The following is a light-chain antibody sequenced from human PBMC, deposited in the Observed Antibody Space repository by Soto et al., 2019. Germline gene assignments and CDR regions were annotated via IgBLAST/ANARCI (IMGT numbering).Light chain of an antibody. J-gene: IGLJ2*01. CDR1: SSDVGFYNY. CDR2: DVS. V-gene: IGLV2-14*01. CDR3: SSYTGSSTLV. Sequence: QSALTQPASVSGSPGQSITISCTGTSSDVGFYNYVSWYQQHPGKAPQLMIYDVSNRPSGVSNRFSGSKSGNTASLTISGLQAEDAADYYCSSYTGSSTLVFGGGTKMTVL.